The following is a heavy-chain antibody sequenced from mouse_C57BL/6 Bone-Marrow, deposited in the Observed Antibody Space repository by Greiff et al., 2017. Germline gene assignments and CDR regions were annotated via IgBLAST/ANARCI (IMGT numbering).Heavy chain of an antibody. Sequence: EVKLMESGEGLVKPGGSLKLSCAASGFTFSSYAMSWVRQTPEKRLEWVAYISSGGDYINYADTVKGRFTISRDNARNTLYLQMSSLKSEDTAMYYCTREGLYYDSFAYWGQGTLVTVSA. CDR1: GFTFSSYA. J-gene: IGHJ3*01. CDR3: TREGLYYDSFAY. CDR2: ISSGGDYI. V-gene: IGHV5-9-1*02. D-gene: IGHD2-4*01.